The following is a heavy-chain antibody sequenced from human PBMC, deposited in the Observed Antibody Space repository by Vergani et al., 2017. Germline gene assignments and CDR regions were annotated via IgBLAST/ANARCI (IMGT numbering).Heavy chain of an antibody. V-gene: IGHV3-15*01. D-gene: IGHD6-13*01. J-gene: IGHJ4*02. Sequence: EVQLVESGGGLVKPGGSLRLSCAASGFTFSNAWMSWVRQAPGKGLEWVGRIKSKTDGGTTDYAAPVKGRFTISRDDSKNTLYLQMNSLKTEDTAVYYCTTSRSWYEYYFDYWGQGTLVTVSS. CDR2: IKSKTDGGTT. CDR1: GFTFSNAW. CDR3: TTSRSWYEYYFDY.